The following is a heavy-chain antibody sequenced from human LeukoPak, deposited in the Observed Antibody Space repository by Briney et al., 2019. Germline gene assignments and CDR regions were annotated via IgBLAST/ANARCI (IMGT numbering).Heavy chain of an antibody. CDR1: GGSISINY. Sequence: PETLSLTCTVSGGSISINYWSWIRQPPGKGLEWIGYIRSSGSTNYNPSLKSRVTISMDTSKKQFSLRLSSVTAADTAVYYCARDVTPATLWGQGTLVTVSS. CDR3: ARDVTPATL. V-gene: IGHV4-59*01. CDR2: IRSSGST. J-gene: IGHJ4*02. D-gene: IGHD3-16*01.